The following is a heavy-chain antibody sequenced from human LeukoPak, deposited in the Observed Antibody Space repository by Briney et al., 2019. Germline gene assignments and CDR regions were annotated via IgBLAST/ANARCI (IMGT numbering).Heavy chain of an antibody. V-gene: IGHV4-30-2*01. D-gene: IGHD4-23*01. CDR1: GGSISSGGYY. CDR3: ARAFYYGGNSGYYFDY. CDR2: IYHNGST. J-gene: IGHJ4*02. Sequence: SETLSLTCTVSGGSISSGGYYWSWIRQPPGKGLEWIGYIYHNGSTYYNPSLKSRVTISVDRSKNQFSLKLSSVTAADTAVYYCARAFYYGGNSGYYFDYWGQGTLVTVSS.